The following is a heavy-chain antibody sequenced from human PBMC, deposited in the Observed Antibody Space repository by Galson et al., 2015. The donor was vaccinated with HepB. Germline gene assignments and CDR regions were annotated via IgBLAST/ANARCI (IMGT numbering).Heavy chain of an antibody. Sequence: SLRLSCAASGFTFSSYTMNWVRQAPGKGLEWVLSISGSYTIYYADSVKGRFTISRDNAKNSLYLQMNSLRDEDTAVYYCARRSSGNSFDYWGRGTLVTVSS. CDR3: ARRSSGNSFDY. J-gene: IGHJ4*02. CDR2: ISGSYTI. CDR1: GFTFSSYT. V-gene: IGHV3-48*02. D-gene: IGHD1-26*01.